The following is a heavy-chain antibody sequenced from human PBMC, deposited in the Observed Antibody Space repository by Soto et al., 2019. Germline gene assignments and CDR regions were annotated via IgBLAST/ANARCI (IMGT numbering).Heavy chain of an antibody. CDR1: GFTFRSFT. V-gene: IGHV3-21*01. CDR3: TRDPSRDSSARGWFDP. CDR2: ISSNSAYI. J-gene: IGHJ5*02. D-gene: IGHD6-13*01. Sequence: GGSLRLSCAASGFTFRSFTMNWVRQAPGKGLEWVSTISSNSAYIYYTDALRGRFTISRDNAKNSLHLQMNSLSAEDTAVYYFTRDPSRDSSARGWFDPWGPGTLVTVSS.